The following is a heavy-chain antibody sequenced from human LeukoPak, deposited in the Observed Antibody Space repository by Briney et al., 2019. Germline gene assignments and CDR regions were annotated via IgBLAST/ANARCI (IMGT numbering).Heavy chain of an antibody. CDR1: GQSFSGCY. CDR2: INHSGST. Sequence: PSETLSLTCAVYGQSFSGCYGNWIRQPPGKGLEWIGEINHSGSTNYNPSLKSRVTISVDTSKNQFSLKLSSVTAADTAVYYCARYSAAAASYFDYWGQGTLVTVSS. V-gene: IGHV4-34*01. J-gene: IGHJ4*02. CDR3: ARYSAAAASYFDY. D-gene: IGHD6-13*01.